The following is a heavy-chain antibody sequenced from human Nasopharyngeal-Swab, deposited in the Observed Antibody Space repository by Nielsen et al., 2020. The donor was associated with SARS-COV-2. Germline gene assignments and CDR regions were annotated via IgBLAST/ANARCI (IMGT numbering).Heavy chain of an antibody. D-gene: IGHD3-10*01. V-gene: IGHV3-33*01. Sequence: VRQMPGKGLEWVAVIWYDGSNKYYADSVKGRFTISRDNSKNTLYLQMNSLRAEDTAVYYCARDPKYYYGSGSLTDYYYYYMDVWGKGTTVTVSS. CDR2: IWYDGSNK. J-gene: IGHJ6*03. CDR3: ARDPKYYYGSGSLTDYYYYYMDV.